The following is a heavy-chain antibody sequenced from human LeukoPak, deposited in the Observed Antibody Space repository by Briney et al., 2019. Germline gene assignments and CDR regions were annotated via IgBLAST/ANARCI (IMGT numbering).Heavy chain of an antibody. J-gene: IGHJ4*02. CDR1: GGSISSSSYY. V-gene: IGHV4-39*07. Sequence: PSETLSLTCTVSGGSISSSSYYWGWIRQPPGKGLEWIGSIYYSGSTNYNPSLKSRVTISVDTSKNQFSLKLSSVTAADTAVYYCARDSGVLGDFDCWGQGTLVTVSS. CDR2: IYYSGST. D-gene: IGHD1-26*01. CDR3: ARDSGVLGDFDC.